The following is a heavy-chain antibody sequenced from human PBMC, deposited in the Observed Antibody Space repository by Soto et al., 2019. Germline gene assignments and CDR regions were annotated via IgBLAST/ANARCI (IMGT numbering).Heavy chain of an antibody. CDR3: ARAQLSPGAGNYRHLRCDP. Sequence: KTWETLSLTCAVSAVSAGSVGYTCSWMGHPPWGGLDWIGYIYHSGTFLYNLSLKTRLTVSLAMSKNQFSLTLRSLTAADTAVYCCARAQLSPGAGNYRHLRCDPWG. CDR1: AVSAGSVGYT. V-gene: IGHV4-30-2*01. J-gene: IGHJ5*02. D-gene: IGHD2-2*01. CDR2: IYHSGTF.